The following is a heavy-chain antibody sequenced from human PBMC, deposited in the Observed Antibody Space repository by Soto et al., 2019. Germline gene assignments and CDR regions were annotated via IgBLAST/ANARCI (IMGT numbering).Heavy chain of an antibody. V-gene: IGHV4-31*03. D-gene: IGHD1-1*01. CDR3: ARDSGVERTELGAFDV. Sequence: QEQLQESGPGLVKPSQTLSLICTVSGGSISRGTYYWSWIRHYPGQGLEWIGYIHYTGSTYYNPSLETRVSISKATYKNHFSLSLTSATAADTAVYYCARDSGVERTELGAFDVWGQGTMVTVSS. CDR2: IHYTGST. CDR1: GGSISRGTYY. J-gene: IGHJ3*01.